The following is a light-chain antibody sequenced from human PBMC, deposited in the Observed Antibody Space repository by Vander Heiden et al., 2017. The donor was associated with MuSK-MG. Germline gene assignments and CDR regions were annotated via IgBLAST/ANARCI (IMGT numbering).Light chain of an antibody. CDR1: RDLSSA. V-gene: IGKV1-13*02. J-gene: IGKJ4*01. CDR3: QQFHSYRPT. Sequence: AIQLTQSPSSLSASVGDRVTITCRASRDLSSALAWYQHKPGKAPKLLIYGASSLQSGVPSRFSGSESGTDFTLTISSLQPEDFATYYCQQFHSYRPTFGGGTKVDI. CDR2: GAS.